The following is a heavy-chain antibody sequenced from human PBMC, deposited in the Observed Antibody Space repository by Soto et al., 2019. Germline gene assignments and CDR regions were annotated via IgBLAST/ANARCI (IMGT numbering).Heavy chain of an antibody. CDR2: IKSKTDGGTT. CDR1: GFTFSNAW. Sequence: EVQLVESGGGLVKPGGSLRLSCAASGFTFSNAWMSWVRQAPGKRLEWVGRIKSKTDGGTTDYAAPVKGRFTISRDDSKNTLYLQMNSLKTEDTAVYYCTTESVYYDFWSGYFDYWGQGTLVTVSS. CDR3: TTESVYYDFWSGYFDY. V-gene: IGHV3-15*01. J-gene: IGHJ4*02. D-gene: IGHD3-3*01.